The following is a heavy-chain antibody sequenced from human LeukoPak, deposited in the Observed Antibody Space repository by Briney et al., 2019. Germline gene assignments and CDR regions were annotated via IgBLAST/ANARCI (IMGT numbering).Heavy chain of an antibody. J-gene: IGHJ4*02. CDR3: ARAGYSGYVYLFDY. CDR2: ISSSGSYM. CDR1: GFTFSGYT. D-gene: IGHD5-12*01. Sequence: KTGGSLRLFCAASGFTFSGYTLNWVRQAPGKGLEWVSSISSSGSYMYYADSVKGRFTISRDNAKNSLYLQMNSLRAEDTAVYYCARAGYSGYVYLFDYWGQGALVTVSS. V-gene: IGHV3-21*06.